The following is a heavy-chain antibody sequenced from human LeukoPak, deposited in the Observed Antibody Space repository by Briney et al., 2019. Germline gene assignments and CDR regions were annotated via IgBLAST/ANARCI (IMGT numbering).Heavy chain of an antibody. Sequence: GASVKVSCKASGYTFTSYGISWVRQAPGQGLEWMGWISAYNGNTNYAQKFQGRVTITADESTSTAYMELSSLRSEDTAVYYCARLNYYDSSGYYPGASKMGYFDYWGQGTLVTVSS. CDR2: ISAYNGNT. CDR3: ARLNYYDSSGYYPGASKMGYFDY. J-gene: IGHJ4*02. CDR1: GYTFTSYG. V-gene: IGHV1-18*01. D-gene: IGHD3-22*01.